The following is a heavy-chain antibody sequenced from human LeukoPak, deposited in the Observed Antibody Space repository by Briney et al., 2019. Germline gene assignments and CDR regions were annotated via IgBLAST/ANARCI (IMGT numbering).Heavy chain of an antibody. CDR3: ARVRSVSNWLDP. CDR2: IYYSGRT. CDR1: GGSISSSTYY. Sequence: SETLSLTCTVSGGSISSSTYYWGWIRQPPGKGLEWIGSIYYSGRTYNNPSLKSRVTISVDTSNNQFSLILSSVTATDTAIYYCARVRSVSNWLDPWGQGTLVTVSS. V-gene: IGHV4-39*01. D-gene: IGHD6-19*01. J-gene: IGHJ5*02.